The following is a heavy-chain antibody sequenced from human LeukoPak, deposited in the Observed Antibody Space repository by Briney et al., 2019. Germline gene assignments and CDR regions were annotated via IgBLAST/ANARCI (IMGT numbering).Heavy chain of an antibody. CDR3: ARYCSSTSCHRAFDY. Sequence: GGSLRLSCAASGFTFSSYWMSWVRQAPGKGLEWVANIKQDGSEKYYGDSVKGPFTISRDNAKNSLYLQMNSLRAEDTAVYYCARYCSSTSCHRAFDYWGQGTLVTVSS. J-gene: IGHJ4*02. D-gene: IGHD2-2*01. CDR1: GFTFSSYW. V-gene: IGHV3-7*05. CDR2: IKQDGSEK.